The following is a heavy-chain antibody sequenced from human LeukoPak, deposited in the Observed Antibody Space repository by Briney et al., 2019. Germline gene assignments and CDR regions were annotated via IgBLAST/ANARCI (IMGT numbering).Heavy chain of an antibody. D-gene: IGHD5-18*01. CDR2: ISSSRTTI. J-gene: IGHJ4*02. CDR3: AREGPGYSYGSSGY. V-gene: IGHV3-48*02. Sequence: GGSLRLSCAASGFTFSSYSMNWVRQAPGKGLEWVSYISSSRTTICYADSVKGRFTISRDNAKNSLYLQMNSLRDEDTAVYYCAREGPGYSYGSSGYWGQGTLVTVSS. CDR1: GFTFSSYS.